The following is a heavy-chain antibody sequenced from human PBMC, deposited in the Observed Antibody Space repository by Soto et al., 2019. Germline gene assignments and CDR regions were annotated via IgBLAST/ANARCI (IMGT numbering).Heavy chain of an antibody. J-gene: IGHJ4*02. V-gene: IGHV3-30-3*01. CDR1: GFTFSSYA. Sequence: QVQLVESGGGVVQPGRSLRLSCAASGFTFSSYAMHWVRQAPGKGLEWVAVISYDGSNKYYADSVKGRFTISRDNSKNTLYPQMNSLRAEDTAVYYCARDRNRKKDYWGQGTLVTVSS. CDR2: ISYDGSNK. CDR3: ARDRNRKKDY.